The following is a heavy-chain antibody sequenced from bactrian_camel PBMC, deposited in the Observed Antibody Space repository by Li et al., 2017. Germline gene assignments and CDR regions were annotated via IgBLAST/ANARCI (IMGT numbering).Heavy chain of an antibody. J-gene: IGHJ4*01. D-gene: IGHD3*01. CDR3: ATGPPMPISARLLPGSFDY. CDR2: ISRDGSI. Sequence: QVQLVESGGGSVQAGGSLKLSCAASGSTVSFNCLGWYRQTPGKMCELVSAISRDGSIYYSPSVKDRFTISHDKDMLTVYLQMTNLKPEDTALYTCATGPPMPISARLLPGSFDYWGHGTQVTVS. V-gene: IGHV3S53*01. CDR1: GSTVSFNC.